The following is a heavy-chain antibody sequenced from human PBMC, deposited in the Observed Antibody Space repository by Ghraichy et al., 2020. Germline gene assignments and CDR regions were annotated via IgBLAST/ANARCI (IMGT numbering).Heavy chain of an antibody. CDR2: ISGSGGTT. CDR3: AKFTVQSTTGRCDY. Sequence: GGSLRLSCAASGFTFTNYAMSWVRQAPGKGLKWVSAISGSGGTTHYAESVKGRFTISRDNSKNTVYLQMNSLRADDTAIYYCAKFTVQSTTGRCDYWGKGTLVTVSS. D-gene: IGHD1-1*01. V-gene: IGHV3-23*01. CDR1: GFTFTNYA. J-gene: IGHJ4*02.